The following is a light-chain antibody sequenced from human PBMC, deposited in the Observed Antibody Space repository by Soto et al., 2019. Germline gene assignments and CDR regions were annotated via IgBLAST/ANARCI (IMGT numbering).Light chain of an antibody. CDR1: QSISSW. CDR3: QQYNSYRT. Sequence: DLQMTQSPSTLSASVGDRVTITCRASQSISSWLAWYQQKPGKAPKLLIYKASSLESGVPSRFSGSGSGTEFTLTISSLQPDDFATYYCQQYNSYRTFGQGTKAEIK. J-gene: IGKJ1*01. V-gene: IGKV1-5*03. CDR2: KAS.